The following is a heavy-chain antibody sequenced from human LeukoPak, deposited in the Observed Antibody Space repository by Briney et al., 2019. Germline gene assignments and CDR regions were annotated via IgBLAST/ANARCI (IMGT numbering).Heavy chain of an antibody. CDR2: ISGSGGST. CDR3: AKFTSPLYGHYYYYYMDV. J-gene: IGHJ6*03. D-gene: IGHD4-17*01. Sequence: GGSLRLSCAASGFTFSSYAMSWVRQAPGKGLEWVSAISGSGGSTYYADSVKGRFTISRDNSKNTLYLQMNSLRAEDTAVYYCAKFTSPLYGHYYYYYMDVWGKGTTVTVSS. V-gene: IGHV3-23*01. CDR1: GFTFSSYA.